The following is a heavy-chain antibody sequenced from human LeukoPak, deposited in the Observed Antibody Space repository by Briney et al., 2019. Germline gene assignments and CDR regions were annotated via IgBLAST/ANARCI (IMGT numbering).Heavy chain of an antibody. V-gene: IGHV3-7*01. J-gene: IGHJ4*02. CDR3: AKTGGYQLLSEFDY. Sequence: PGGSLRLSCAASGFTFSSYWMSWVRQAPEKGLEWVANIKEDGSEKYSVDSVKGRFTISRDNAKNPLCLQMNSLRAEDTAVYYCAKTGGYQLLSEFDYWGQGTLVTASS. D-gene: IGHD2-2*01. CDR1: GFTFSSYW. CDR2: IKEDGSEK.